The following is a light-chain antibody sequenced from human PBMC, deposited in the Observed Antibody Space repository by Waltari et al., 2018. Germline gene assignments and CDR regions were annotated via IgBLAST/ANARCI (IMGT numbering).Light chain of an antibody. J-gene: IGLJ2*01. CDR2: GNS. V-gene: IGLV1-40*01. CDR1: SSNIGAGYD. CDR3: QSYDSSLSGPVV. Sequence: QSVLTPPPSVSGAPGPRVTISCTGSSSNIGAGYDVHWYQQLPGTAPKLLIYGNSNRPSGVPDRFSGSKSGTSASLAITGLQAEDEADYYCQSYDSSLSGPVVFGGGTKLTVL.